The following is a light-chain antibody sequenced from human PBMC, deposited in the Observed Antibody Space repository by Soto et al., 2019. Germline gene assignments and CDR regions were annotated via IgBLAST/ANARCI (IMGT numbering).Light chain of an antibody. CDR3: QRYDNWPLT. Sequence: IVMTQSPATLSVSPGESATLSCRASQSISGNLAWYQQKPGLAPKLLIYHTSTRATGVPARFSGSGSGTEFSLTISSMQSEDFAVYYCQRYDNWPLTLGGGTKVDIK. CDR2: HTS. V-gene: IGKV3-15*01. J-gene: IGKJ4*01. CDR1: QSISGN.